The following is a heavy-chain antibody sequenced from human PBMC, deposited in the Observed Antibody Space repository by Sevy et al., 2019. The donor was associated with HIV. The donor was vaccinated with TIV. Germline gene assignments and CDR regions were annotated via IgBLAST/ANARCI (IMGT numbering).Heavy chain of an antibody. CDR1: GGSISNYY. D-gene: IGHD3-16*01. CDR2: VFYTGNT. J-gene: IGHJ4*02. Sequence: SETLSLTCTVSGGSISNYYWSWIRQPPGKALQWIGYVFYTGNTNYNPSLKGRVTISVDTSKTQLSLKLNSVTAADTAVYYCARGGPLSSDNWYYFDYWGQGTLVTVSS. V-gene: IGHV4-59*01. CDR3: ARGGPLSSDNWYYFDY.